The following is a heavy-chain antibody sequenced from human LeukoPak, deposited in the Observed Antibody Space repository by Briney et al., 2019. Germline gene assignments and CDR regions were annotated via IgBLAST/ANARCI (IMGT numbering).Heavy chain of an antibody. J-gene: IGHJ5*02. D-gene: IGHD3-9*01. CDR3: ARKAVDHWFDP. CDR2: IYYSGST. CDR1: GFTFSSYS. V-gene: IGHV4-59*08. Sequence: GSLRLSCAASGFTFSSYSMNWVRQPPGKGLEWIGYIYYSGSTNYNPSLKSRVTISVDTSKNQFSLKLSSVTAADTAVYYCARKAVDHWFDPWGQGTLVTVSS.